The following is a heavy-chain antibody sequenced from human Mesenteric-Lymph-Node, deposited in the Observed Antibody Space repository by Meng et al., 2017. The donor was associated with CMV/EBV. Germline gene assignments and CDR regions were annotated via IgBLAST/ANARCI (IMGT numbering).Heavy chain of an antibody. CDR1: GFTFSSYA. Sequence: GGSLRLSCGASGFTFSSYAMYWVRQAPGKGLEWVAVISYEGNYKYYADFVKGRFTISRDNSKNTLYLQMNSLRAEDTAVYFCAKDVTGTSYKWFDPWGQGTLVTVSS. V-gene: IGHV3-30-3*01. D-gene: IGHD1-7*01. CDR2: ISYEGNYK. CDR3: AKDVTGTSYKWFDP. J-gene: IGHJ5*02.